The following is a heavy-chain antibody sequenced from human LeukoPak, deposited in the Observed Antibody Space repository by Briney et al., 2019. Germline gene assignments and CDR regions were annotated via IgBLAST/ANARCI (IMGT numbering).Heavy chain of an antibody. J-gene: IGHJ4*02. CDR2: IYSGGST. CDR1: EFIVSANY. Sequence: PGGSLRLSCAASEFIVSANYMSWVRQAPGKGLEWVSLIYSGGSTYYADSVKGRFTISRDSSKNILHLQMNTLRAEDTAVYYCARGPSSYHNTGGQGTLVTVSS. CDR3: ARGPSSYHNT. V-gene: IGHV3-66*01. D-gene: IGHD5-12*01.